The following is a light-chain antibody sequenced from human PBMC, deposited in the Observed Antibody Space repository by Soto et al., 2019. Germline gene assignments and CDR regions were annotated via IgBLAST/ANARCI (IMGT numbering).Light chain of an antibody. CDR3: QHSTTWT. Sequence: AIQMTQSPSSLSASVGDRVTITCRASQGIRNDLGWYQQKPGKAPKLLIYAASSLQSGVPSRFSGSGSGTDFTLTISSLQPEDFATYSCQHSTTWTFGQGTKVDIK. CDR1: QGIRND. J-gene: IGKJ1*01. CDR2: AAS. V-gene: IGKV1-6*01.